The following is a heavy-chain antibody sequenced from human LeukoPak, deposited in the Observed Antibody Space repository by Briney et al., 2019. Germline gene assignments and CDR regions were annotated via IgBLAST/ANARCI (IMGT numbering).Heavy chain of an antibody. CDR1: GYSISSGYY. Sequence: PSETLSLTCAVSGYSISSGYYWGWIRQPPGKGLEWIRSIYHSGSTYYNPSLKSRVTISVDTSKNQFSLKLSSVTAADTAVYYCARGVVVVVAAPEGDWFDPWGQGTLVTVSS. D-gene: IGHD2-15*01. CDR3: ARGVVVVVAAPEGDWFDP. CDR2: IYHSGST. J-gene: IGHJ5*02. V-gene: IGHV4-38-2*01.